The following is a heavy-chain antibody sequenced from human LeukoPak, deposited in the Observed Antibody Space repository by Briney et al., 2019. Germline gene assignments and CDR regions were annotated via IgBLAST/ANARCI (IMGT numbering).Heavy chain of an antibody. J-gene: IGHJ4*02. V-gene: IGHV3-21*01. CDR1: GFNFRAYS. D-gene: IGHD5-18*01. CDR3: ARDLYSYGFPSSTTPFFDY. Sequence: GGSLRLSCVASGFNFRAYSMNWVRQAPGKGPEWVSSISGSAWTIYDTDSVKGRFTTSRDNAKNSLYLQMNSLRAEDTAVYYCARDLYSYGFPSSTTPFFDYWGQGTLVTVSS. CDR2: ISGSAWTI.